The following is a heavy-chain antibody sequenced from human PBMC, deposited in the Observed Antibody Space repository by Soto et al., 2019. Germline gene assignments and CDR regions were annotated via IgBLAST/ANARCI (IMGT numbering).Heavy chain of an antibody. CDR3: ARGGFSYGAGMEQ. Sequence: RRLTCAASGFSISRYWMSWARQAPGKGLEWVADKKQDGSEEYYVDSVKGRFTVSRDNAKNSVYLQLTSLRVEDTALYYCARGGFSYGAGMEQWGQGXLVTVYS. D-gene: IGHD5-18*01. J-gene: IGHJ4*02. CDR1: GFSISRYW. V-gene: IGHV3-7*01. CDR2: KKQDGSEE.